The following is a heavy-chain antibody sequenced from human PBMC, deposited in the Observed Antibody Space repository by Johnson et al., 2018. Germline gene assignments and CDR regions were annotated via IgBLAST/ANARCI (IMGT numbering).Heavy chain of an antibody. J-gene: IGHJ3*02. CDR2: INPSTGST. Sequence: QWVRQAPGQGLEWVGIINPSTGSTTYAQKFQGRVTMTRDTSTSTVYMDVSSLRAEDTAVYYCARAIYSGTYYENAFDIWGQGTMVTVSS. D-gene: IGHD1-26*01. V-gene: IGHV1-46*01. CDR3: ARAIYSGTYYENAFDI.